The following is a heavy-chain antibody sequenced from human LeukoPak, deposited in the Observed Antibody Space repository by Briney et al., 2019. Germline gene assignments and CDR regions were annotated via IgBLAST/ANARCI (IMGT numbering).Heavy chain of an antibody. J-gene: IGHJ5*02. D-gene: IGHD2-21*01. V-gene: IGHV1-69*04. CDR1: GGTFDNTA. Sequence: SVKVSCKASGGTFDNTAVNWLRQAPGQGLEWMGRIFFTLGSGTYAQKLQGRIKISADRDTNTAYMELTNLTPEDTATYYCAQVDHDRAPYSQRGPQNWFDPWGQGTRVTVSS. CDR2: IFFTLGSG. CDR3: AQVDHDRAPYSQRGPQNWFDP.